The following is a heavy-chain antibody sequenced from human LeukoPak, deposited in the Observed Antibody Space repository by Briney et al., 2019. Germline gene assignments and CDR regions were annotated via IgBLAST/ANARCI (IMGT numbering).Heavy chain of an antibody. Sequence: ASVKVSCKASGYTFTSYYMHWVRQAPGQGLEWMGIINPSGGSTSYAQKFQGRVTMTRDTSTSTVYMELSSLRSEDTAVYYCARETAGDYGDYGSRGVVDYWGQGTLVTVSS. CDR3: ARETAGDYGDYGSRGVVDY. CDR2: INPSGGST. D-gene: IGHD4-17*01. V-gene: IGHV1-46*01. J-gene: IGHJ4*02. CDR1: GYTFTSYY.